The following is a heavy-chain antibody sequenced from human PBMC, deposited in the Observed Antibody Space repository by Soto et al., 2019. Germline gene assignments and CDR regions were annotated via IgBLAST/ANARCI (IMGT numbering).Heavy chain of an antibody. CDR1: GGTFRSSA. CDR3: ARDGGRHSREIDY. Sequence: QVQLVQSGAEVKKPRTSVKVSCKASGGTFRSSAINWLRQAPGKGLEWMGELSPIFGTANYAQKFQGRVTITTDEATTTTYIELSSLGSEDSAVYYCARDGGRHSREIDYWGQGTLVTVSS. CDR2: LSPIFGTA. J-gene: IGHJ4*02. V-gene: IGHV1-69*01. D-gene: IGHD1-26*01.